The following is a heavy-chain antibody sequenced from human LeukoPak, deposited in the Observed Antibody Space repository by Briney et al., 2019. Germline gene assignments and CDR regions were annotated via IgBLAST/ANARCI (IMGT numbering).Heavy chain of an antibody. CDR3: ARLNRGYYYYYMDV. CDR1: GFTFSSYW. CDR2: INSDGSST. V-gene: IGHV3-74*01. J-gene: IGHJ6*03. Sequence: GGSLRLSCAASGFTFSSYWMHWVRQAPAKGLVWVSRINSDGSSTSYADSVKGRFTISRDNVKNTLYLQMNSLRAEDTAVYYCARLNRGYYYYYMDVWGKGTTVTVSS. D-gene: IGHD3-10*01.